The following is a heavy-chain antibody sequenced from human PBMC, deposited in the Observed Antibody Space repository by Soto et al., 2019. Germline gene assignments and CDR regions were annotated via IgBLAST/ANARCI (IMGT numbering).Heavy chain of an antibody. CDR2: IWYDGSYQ. V-gene: IGHV3-33*01. Sequence: QVQLVESGGGVVQPGRSLRLSCAASGFTFSNYAMHWVRQAPGKGLEWVAVIWYDGSYQYYADSVTGRFTISRDNSKDTMYLQVSSLRDDDTAVYYCARDPFPSYGLGADTGSRGLSTWGQGTLVTVCS. CDR1: GFTFSNYA. CDR3: ARDPFPSYGLGADTGSRGLST. D-gene: IGHD3-10*01. J-gene: IGHJ5*02.